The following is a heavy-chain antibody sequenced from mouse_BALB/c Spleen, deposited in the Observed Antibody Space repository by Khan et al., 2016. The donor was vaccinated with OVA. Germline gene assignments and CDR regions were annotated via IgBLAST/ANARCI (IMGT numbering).Heavy chain of an antibody. CDR3: ATLCGNPFAD. D-gene: IGHD2-1*01. CDR1: GFTIKDTY. J-gene: IGHJ3*01. CDR2: IDPANGDT. Sequence: VQLQQSGAELVKPGASVKLSCTGSGFTIKDTYMHWMNQRPEQGLEWIGRIDPANGDTKYDPNFQDKATLTTDTSSNTPYLQLSSLTSEETAVYFGATLCGNPFADWGEGTWVSVS. V-gene: IGHV14-3*02.